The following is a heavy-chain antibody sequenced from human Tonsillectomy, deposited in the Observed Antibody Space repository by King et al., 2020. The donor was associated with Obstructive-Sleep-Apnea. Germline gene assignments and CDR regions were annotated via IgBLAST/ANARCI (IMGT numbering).Heavy chain of an antibody. V-gene: IGHV3-9*01. D-gene: IGHD3-10*01. J-gene: IGHJ4*02. CDR1: GFTFDDYA. CDR3: AKDVAYYGSGIDY. CDR2: ISWNIGSI. Sequence: VQLVESGGGLVQPGRSLRLSCAASGFTFDDYAMHWVRQAPGKGLEWVSGISWNIGSIGYADSVKGRFTISRDNAKNSLYLQMNSLRAEDTALYYCAKDVAYYGSGIDYWGQGTLVTVSS.